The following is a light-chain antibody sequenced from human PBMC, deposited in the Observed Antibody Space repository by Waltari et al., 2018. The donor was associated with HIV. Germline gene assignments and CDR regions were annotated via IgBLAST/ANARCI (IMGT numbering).Light chain of an antibody. CDR2: DVS. J-gene: IGLJ2*01. CDR3: SSFTTSITVV. CDR1: SSDVGNYNE. Sequence: QSALTQPPSVSGSLGQSVTISCTGTSSDVGNYNEVSWYQQSPGTAPKLMIYDVSNRPSGVPDRFSGSKSGNTASLTFSGLQAEDEADYYCSSFTTSITVVFGGGTKLTVL. V-gene: IGLV2-18*02.